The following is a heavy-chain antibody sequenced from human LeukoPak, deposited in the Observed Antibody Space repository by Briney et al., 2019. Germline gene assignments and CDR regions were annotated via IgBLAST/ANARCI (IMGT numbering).Heavy chain of an antibody. CDR2: INHSGST. D-gene: IGHD6-19*01. Sequence: SETLSLTCAVYGGSFSGYYWSWIRQPPGKGLKWIGEINHSGSTNYNPSLKSRVTISVDTSKNQLSLKLSSVTAADTAVYYCAEAVAGSPNFDYWGQGTLVTVSS. V-gene: IGHV4-34*01. J-gene: IGHJ4*02. CDR3: AEAVAGSPNFDY. CDR1: GGSFSGYY.